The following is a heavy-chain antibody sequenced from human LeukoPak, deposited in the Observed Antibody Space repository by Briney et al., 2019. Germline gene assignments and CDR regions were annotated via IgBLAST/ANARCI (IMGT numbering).Heavy chain of an antibody. D-gene: IGHD2-21*01. V-gene: IGHV4-59*01. J-gene: IGHJ4*02. CDR2: IYYSGST. CDR1: GGSISSYY. CDR3: ARTVEYCGGDCYSFDY. Sequence: SETLSLTCTVSGGSISSYYWSWIRQPPGKGLEWIGYIYYSGSTNYNPSLKSRVTISVDTSKNQFSLKLSSVTATDTAVYYCARTVEYCGGDCYSFDYWGQRTLVTVSS.